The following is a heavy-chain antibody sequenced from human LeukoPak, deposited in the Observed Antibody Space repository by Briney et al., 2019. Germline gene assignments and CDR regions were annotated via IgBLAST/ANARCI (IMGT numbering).Heavy chain of an antibody. CDR1: GGSISSYS. J-gene: IGHJ4*02. Sequence: PSETLSLTCTVSGGSISSYSWNWIRQPAGKGLEWLGRLYTRGSTTYNPSLKSRVTMSVDTSKKHFSLKLSSVTAADTAVYYCARDQGDYGDHRYFDYWGQGTLVTVSS. CDR3: ARDQGDYGDHRYFDY. V-gene: IGHV4-4*07. D-gene: IGHD4-17*01. CDR2: LYTRGST.